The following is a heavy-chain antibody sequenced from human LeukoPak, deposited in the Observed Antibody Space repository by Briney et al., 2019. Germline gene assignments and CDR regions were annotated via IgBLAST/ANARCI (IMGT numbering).Heavy chain of an antibody. CDR1: GYTFTSYY. CDR3: ARDTGTHPMAT. J-gene: IGHJ4*02. CDR2: INPSGGST. D-gene: IGHD5-24*01. Sequence: ASVKVSCKASGYTFTSYYMHWMRQAPGQGLEWMGIINPSGGSTSYAQKFQGRVTMTRDTSTSTVYMELSSLRSEDTAVYYCARDTGTHPMATWGQGTLVTVSS. V-gene: IGHV1-46*01.